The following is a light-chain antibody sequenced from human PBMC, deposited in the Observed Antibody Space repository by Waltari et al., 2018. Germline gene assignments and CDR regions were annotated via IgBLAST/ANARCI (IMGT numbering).Light chain of an antibody. V-gene: IGKV1-39*01. CDR1: QSISNY. CDR2: AAS. Sequence: DIQMTQSPSSLSASVGDRVTITCRASQSISNYLNWYQQKPGKAPNLLIYAASSLQSGVPSRFSGSGSGTEFTLTISSLQPDDFATYYCQQHHGYPHTFGQGTKLEIQ. CDR3: QQHHGYPHT. J-gene: IGKJ2*01.